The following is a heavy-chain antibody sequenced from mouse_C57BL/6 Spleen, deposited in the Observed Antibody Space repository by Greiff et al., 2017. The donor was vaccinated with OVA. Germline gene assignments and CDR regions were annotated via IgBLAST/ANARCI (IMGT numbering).Heavy chain of an antibody. CDR1: GFTFSDAW. V-gene: IGHV6-6*01. J-gene: IGHJ4*01. D-gene: IGHD2-5*01. CDR2: IRNKANNHAT. CDR3: TRPPSYSNYVGGYYAMDY. Sequence: EVKVEESGGGLVQPGGSMKLSCAASGFTFSDAWMDWVRQSPEKGLEWVAEIRNKANNHATYYAESVKGRFTISRDDSKSSVYLQMNSLRAEDTGMYYCTRPPSYSNYVGGYYAMDYWGQGTSVTVSS.